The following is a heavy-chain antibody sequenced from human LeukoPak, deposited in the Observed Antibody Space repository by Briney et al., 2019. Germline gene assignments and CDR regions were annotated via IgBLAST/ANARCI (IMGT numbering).Heavy chain of an antibody. Sequence: PGGSLRLSCAASGFTFSDYYTSWIRQAPGKGLEWVSYISSSTSTIYYADSVKGRFTISRDNAKNSLCLQMNSLRAEDTAVYYCARDLEDIVVVVAATPGAFDIWGQGTMVTVSS. CDR1: GFTFSDYY. V-gene: IGHV3-11*04. J-gene: IGHJ3*02. CDR3: ARDLEDIVVVVAATPGAFDI. D-gene: IGHD2-15*01. CDR2: ISSSTSTI.